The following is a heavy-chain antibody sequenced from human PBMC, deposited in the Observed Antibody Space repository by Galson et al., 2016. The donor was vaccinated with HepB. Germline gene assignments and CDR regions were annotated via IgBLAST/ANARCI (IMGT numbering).Heavy chain of an antibody. Sequence: SLRLSCAASGLTYTNAWMTWVRQAPGKGLEWVGRIKGEADGGTTDYAAPVKGRFYISRDDSTHTLFLHMNSLRVEDGAVYYCATVKLTTWYSFDSWGQGTRGTVSS. D-gene: IGHD2-2*01. CDR2: IKGEADGGTT. V-gene: IGHV3-15*01. CDR1: GLTYTNAW. J-gene: IGHJ4*02. CDR3: ATVKLTTWYSFDS.